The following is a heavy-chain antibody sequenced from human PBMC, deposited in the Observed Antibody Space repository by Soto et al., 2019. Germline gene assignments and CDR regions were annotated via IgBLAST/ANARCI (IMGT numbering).Heavy chain of an antibody. CDR1: GLTFSSYA. Sequence: VGSLRLSCAASGLTFSSYAMHWVRQAPGKGLEWVAVISYDGSNKYYADSVKGRFTISRDNSKNTLYLQMNSLRAEDTAVYYCARGDSGYDHFDYWGQGTLVTVSS. V-gene: IGHV3-30-3*01. D-gene: IGHD5-12*01. J-gene: IGHJ4*02. CDR2: ISYDGSNK. CDR3: ARGDSGYDHFDY.